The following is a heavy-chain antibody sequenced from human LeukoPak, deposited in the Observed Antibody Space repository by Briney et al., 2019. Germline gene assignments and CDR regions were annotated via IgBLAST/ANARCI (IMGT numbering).Heavy chain of an antibody. J-gene: IGHJ3*02. CDR2: IYSGGST. D-gene: IGHD2-15*01. V-gene: IGHV3-53*01. Sequence: GGSLRLSCAASGFTVSSNYMNWVRQAPGKGLEWVSVIYSGGSTYYADSVKGRFTISRDNSKNTLYLQMNSLRAEDTAVYYCTTLPDCSGGSCYLAAFDIWGQGTMVTVSS. CDR1: GFTVSSNY. CDR3: TTLPDCSGGSCYLAAFDI.